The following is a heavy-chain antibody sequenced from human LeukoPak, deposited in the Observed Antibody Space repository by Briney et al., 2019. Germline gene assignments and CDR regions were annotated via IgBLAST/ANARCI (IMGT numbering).Heavy chain of an antibody. J-gene: IGHJ5*02. CDR3: ASQANDFWSGWASNWFDP. V-gene: IGHV3-23*01. CDR1: GFTFSSYA. D-gene: IGHD3-3*01. Sequence: PGGSLRLSCAASGFTFSSYAMSWVRQAPGKGLEWVSAISGSGGSTYYADSVKGRFTISRDNSKNTLYLQMNSLRAEDTAVYYCASQANDFWSGWASNWFDPWGQGTLVTVSS. CDR2: ISGSGGST.